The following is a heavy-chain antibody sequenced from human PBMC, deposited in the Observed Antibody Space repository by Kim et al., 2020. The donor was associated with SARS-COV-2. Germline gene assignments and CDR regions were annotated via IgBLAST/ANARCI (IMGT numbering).Heavy chain of an antibody. V-gene: IGHV3-11*06. J-gene: IGHJ6*02. Sequence: TGRFTIHRDNAKNSLYLQMNSLRAEGTAVYYCAKDIVVVPTIRDYYGMDVWGQGTTVTVSS. D-gene: IGHD2-2*01. CDR3: AKDIVVVPTIRDYYGMDV.